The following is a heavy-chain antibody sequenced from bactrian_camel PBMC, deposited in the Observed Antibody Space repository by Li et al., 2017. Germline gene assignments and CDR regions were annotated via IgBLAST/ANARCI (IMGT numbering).Heavy chain of an antibody. CDR3: ATEGCAD. CDR2: IYHTGNT. D-gene: IGHD5*01. Sequence: HVQLVESGGGLVQPGRSVRLSCGGSGFTFSGRYMTWARQGSGKGLEWVARIYHTGNTFYADSVKDRFTISQDNAKNTVYLQMSRLKFEDTAVYYCATEGCADWGQGTQVTVS. V-gene: IGHV3-2*01. CDR1: GFTFSGRY. J-gene: IGHJ4*01.